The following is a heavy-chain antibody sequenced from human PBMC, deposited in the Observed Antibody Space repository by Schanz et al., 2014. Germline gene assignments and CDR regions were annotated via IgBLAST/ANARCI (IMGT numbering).Heavy chain of an antibody. V-gene: IGHV3-7*01. CDR3: ARDKGGYYPFDY. Sequence: EVQLVESGGGLVQPGGSLRLSCAASGFTFGNFFMSWVRQAPGKGLEWVANIKQDGIEKYYVDSVKGRFTISRDNAKNSLYLQMNSLTADDTAVYYCARDKGGYYPFDYWGRGTLATVSS. J-gene: IGHJ4*02. CDR2: IKQDGIEK. CDR1: GFTFGNFF. D-gene: IGHD3-3*01.